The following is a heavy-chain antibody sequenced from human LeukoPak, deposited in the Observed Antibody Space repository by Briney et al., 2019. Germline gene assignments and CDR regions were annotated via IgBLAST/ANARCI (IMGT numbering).Heavy chain of an antibody. CDR1: GGSISSGGYY. CDR2: IYYSGST. D-gene: IGHD3-22*01. Sequence: SETLSLTCTVSGGSISSGGYYWSWIRHHPGKGLEWIGYIYYSGSTYYNPSLKSRVTISVDTSKNQFSLKLSSVTAADTAVYYCARDDDYYDSSGLDPWGQGTLVTVSS. J-gene: IGHJ5*02. CDR3: ARDDDYYDSSGLDP. V-gene: IGHV4-31*03.